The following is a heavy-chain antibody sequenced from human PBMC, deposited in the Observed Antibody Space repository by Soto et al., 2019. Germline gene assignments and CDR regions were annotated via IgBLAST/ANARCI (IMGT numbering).Heavy chain of an antibody. J-gene: IGHJ5*02. CDR2: IYHSGST. D-gene: IGHD1-1*01. Sequence: SETLSLTRSVSGGSINSGRSSWNWIRQSPGKGLEWIAYIYHSGSTYYNPSLKSRVTISVDRSENQFSLKLTSVTAADTAVYYCVRESTTSGPNWFDTWGPGILVTVSS. CDR1: GGSINSGRSS. CDR3: VRESTTSGPNWFDT. V-gene: IGHV4-30-2*06.